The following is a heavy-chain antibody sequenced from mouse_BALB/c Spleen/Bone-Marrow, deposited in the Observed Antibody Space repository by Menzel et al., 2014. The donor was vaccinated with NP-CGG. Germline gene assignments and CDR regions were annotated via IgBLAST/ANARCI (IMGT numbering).Heavy chain of an antibody. J-gene: IGHJ2*01. CDR1: GFSLTSYG. V-gene: IGHV2-9*02. CDR3: ASYGNYFDY. D-gene: IGHD2-1*01. CDR2: IWAGGST. Sequence: VQRVESGPGLVAPSQSLSITCTVSGFSLTSYGVHWVRRPPGKGLEWLGVIWAGGSTNYNSALMSGLSISKDNSKSQVFLKMNSLQTDDTAMYYCASYGNYFDYWGQGTTLTVSS.